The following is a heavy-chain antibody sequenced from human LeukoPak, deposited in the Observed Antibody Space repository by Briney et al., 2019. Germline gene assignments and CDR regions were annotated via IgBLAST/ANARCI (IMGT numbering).Heavy chain of an antibody. V-gene: IGHV1-18*01. D-gene: IGHD2-2*01. J-gene: IGHJ3*02. CDR1: GYTFTSYG. CDR3: ASKDIVVVPAAIERGDAFDI. Sequence: ASVKVSCKASGYTFTSYGISWVRQAPGQGLEWMGWISAYNGNTNYAQKLQGRVTMTTDTSTSTAYMELRSLRSDDTAVYYCASKDIVVVPAAIERGDAFDIWGQGTMVTVSS. CDR2: ISAYNGNT.